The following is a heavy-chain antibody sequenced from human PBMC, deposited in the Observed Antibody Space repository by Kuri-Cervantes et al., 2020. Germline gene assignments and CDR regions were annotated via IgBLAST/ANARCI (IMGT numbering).Heavy chain of an antibody. V-gene: IGHV4-31*03. D-gene: IGHD3/OR15-3a*01. CDR1: GGSISSGGYY. Sequence: SETLSLTCTVSGGSISSGGYYWSWIRQHPGKGLEWIGYIYYSGSTYYNPSLKSRVTISVDTSKNQFSLKLSSVTAADTAVYYCVLDPERDGLNFDYWGQGILVTDSS. J-gene: IGHJ4*02. CDR2: IYYSGST. CDR3: VLDPERDGLNFDY.